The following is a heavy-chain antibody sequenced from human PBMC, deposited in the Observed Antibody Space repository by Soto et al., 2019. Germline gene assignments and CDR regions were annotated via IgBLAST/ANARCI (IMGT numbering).Heavy chain of an antibody. Sequence: GGSLRLSCAASGFTFSSYAMHWVRQAPGKGLEWVAVISYDGSNKYYADSVKGRFTISRDNSKNTLYLQMNSLRAEDTAVYYCARAPNAHYSSSYYFDSWGQGTLVTVSS. CDR3: ARAPNAHYSSSYYFDS. CDR2: ISYDGSNK. J-gene: IGHJ4*02. V-gene: IGHV3-30*01. D-gene: IGHD6-6*01. CDR1: GFTFSSYA.